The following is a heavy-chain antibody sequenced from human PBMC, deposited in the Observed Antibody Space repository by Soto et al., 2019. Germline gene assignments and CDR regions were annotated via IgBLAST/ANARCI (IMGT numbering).Heavy chain of an antibody. CDR3: ARPSVTTDYYYCYGMDV. V-gene: IGHV3-23*01. Sequence: PGGSLRLSCAASGLTFSSYAMSWVRQAPGKGLEWVSAISGSGGSTYYADSVRGRFTISRDNSKNTLYLQMNSLRAEDTAVYYCARPSVTTDYYYCYGMDVWAQGNTVTVSS. CDR2: ISGSGGST. CDR1: GLTFSSYA. J-gene: IGHJ6*02. D-gene: IGHD4-17*01.